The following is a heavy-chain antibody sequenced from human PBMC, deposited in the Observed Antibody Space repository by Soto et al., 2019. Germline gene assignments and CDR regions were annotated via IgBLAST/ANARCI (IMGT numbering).Heavy chain of an antibody. V-gene: IGHV5-10-1*01. D-gene: IGHD2-21*02. Sequence: GESLKISCKGSGYSFTSYWISWVRQMPGKGLEWMGRIDPSDSYTNYSPSFQGHVTISADKSISTAYLQWSSLKASDTAMYYCARRILGTGDRTRGYYGMDVWGQGTTVTVSS. CDR2: IDPSDSYT. CDR3: ARRILGTGDRTRGYYGMDV. J-gene: IGHJ6*02. CDR1: GYSFTSYW.